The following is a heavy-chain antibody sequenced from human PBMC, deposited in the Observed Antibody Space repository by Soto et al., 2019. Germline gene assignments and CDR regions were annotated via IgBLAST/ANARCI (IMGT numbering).Heavy chain of an antibody. CDR3: TKHLPSKKNQRRWADAFHI. CDR1: GVTFSNYA. CDR2: VTGRSSST. D-gene: IGHD2-2*01. J-gene: IGHJ3*02. V-gene: IGHV3-23*01. Sequence: EVRLLESGGGLVQPGGSLRLSCVASGVTFSNYAMSWVRQAPGKGLEWVSVVTGRSSSTYYADSVEGRFIISRDNSRNTLFLQMNSLGAEDTAVYYCTKHLPSKKNQRRWADAFHIWGQGTILTVSS.